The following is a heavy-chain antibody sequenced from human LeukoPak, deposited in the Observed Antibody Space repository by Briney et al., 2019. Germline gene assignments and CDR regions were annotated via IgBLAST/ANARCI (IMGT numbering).Heavy chain of an antibody. J-gene: IGHJ4*02. CDR3: ARHHDYGDYGCFDY. D-gene: IGHD4-17*01. Sequence: PGESLKISCKGSGYSFIRNWIGWVRQMPGKGLEWMAIIYPGDSDTRYSPSFQGQVTISADKSISTAYLQWSSLRASDTAIYYCARHHDYGDYGCFDYWGQGTLVTVSS. CDR2: IYPGDSDT. V-gene: IGHV5-51*01. CDR1: GYSFIRNW.